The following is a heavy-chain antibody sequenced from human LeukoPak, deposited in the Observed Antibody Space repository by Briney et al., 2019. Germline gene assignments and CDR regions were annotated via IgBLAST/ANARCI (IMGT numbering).Heavy chain of an antibody. J-gene: IGHJ6*02. CDR3: ARAGGIGLDYYYGMDV. CDR2: IYHSGST. V-gene: IGHV4-38-2*02. D-gene: IGHD1-14*01. Sequence: PSETLSLTCTVSGYSISSGYYWGWIRQPPGKGLEWIGSIYHSGSTYYNPSLKSRVTISVDTSKNQFSLKLSSVTAADTAVYYCARAGGIGLDYYYGMDVWGQGTTVTVSS. CDR1: GYSISSGYY.